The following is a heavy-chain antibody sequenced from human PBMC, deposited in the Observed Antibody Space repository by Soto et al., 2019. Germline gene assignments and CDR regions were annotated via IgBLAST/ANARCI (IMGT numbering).Heavy chain of an antibody. D-gene: IGHD3-3*01. Sequence: SETLSLTCTVSGGSISSYYWSWIRQPPGKGLEWIGYIYYSGSTNYNPSLKSRVTISVDTSKNQFSLKLSSVTAADTAVYYCARLRFLEWLAPLFDYWGQGTLVTVSS. CDR3: ARLRFLEWLAPLFDY. CDR2: IYYSGST. CDR1: GGSISSYY. J-gene: IGHJ4*02. V-gene: IGHV4-59*01.